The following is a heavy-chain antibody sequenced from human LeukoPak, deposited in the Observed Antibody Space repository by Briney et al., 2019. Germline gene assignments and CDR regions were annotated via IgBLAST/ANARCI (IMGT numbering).Heavy chain of an antibody. Sequence: GGPLRLSCAASGFTFSTYWMHWVRQAPGKGLVWVSRINGVGGSRNYADSVKGRFTISRDNAKNTLYLQMSSLRVEDTAVYYCASASSHRTAAGGDYWGQGPLVTVST. CDR3: ASASSHRTAAGGDY. V-gene: IGHV3-74*01. D-gene: IGHD6-13*01. CDR2: INGVGGSR. J-gene: IGHJ4*02. CDR1: GFTFSTYW.